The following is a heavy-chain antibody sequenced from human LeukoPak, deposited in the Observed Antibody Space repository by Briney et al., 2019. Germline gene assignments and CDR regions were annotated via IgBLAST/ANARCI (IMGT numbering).Heavy chain of an antibody. D-gene: IGHD1-26*01. V-gene: IGHV4-39*07. Sequence: PSETLSLTCTVSGGSISSSSYYWGWIRQPPGKGLEWIGSIYYSGSTYYNPSLKSRVTISVGTSKNQFSLKLSSVTAADTAVYYCTRYSGSYPHDAFEIWGQGTMVTVSS. CDR3: TRYSGSYPHDAFEI. J-gene: IGHJ3*02. CDR1: GGSISSSSYY. CDR2: IYYSGST.